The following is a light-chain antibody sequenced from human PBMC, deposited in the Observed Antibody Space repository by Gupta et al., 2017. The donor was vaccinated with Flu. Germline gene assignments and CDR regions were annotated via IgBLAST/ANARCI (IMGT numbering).Light chain of an antibody. CDR3: SSYASSSTLV. CDR2: EVS. J-gene: IGLJ3*02. CDR1: SSDVGGYND. V-gene: IGLV2-14*01. Sequence: SITISCTGTSSDVGGYNDVSWYQQHPGKAPKLMIYEVSRRPSGVSNRFSGSKSGNTASLTISGLQAEDEADYYCSSYASSSTLVFGGGTKVTVL.